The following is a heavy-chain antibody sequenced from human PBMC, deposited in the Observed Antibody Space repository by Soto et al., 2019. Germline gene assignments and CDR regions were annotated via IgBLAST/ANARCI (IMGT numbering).Heavy chain of an antibody. CDR2: IKQDGSEK. D-gene: IGHD2-15*01. V-gene: IGHV3-7*01. CDR3: ARSNTGGSCYPPFY. J-gene: IGHJ4*02. Sequence: PWGPLRLSCGASGFTFSTFWMNCVRQAPGKGLEWVANIKQDGSEKYYVDSVKGRFTIPRDNARNSLYLQMNSLRAEDTAVYYCARSNTGGSCYPPFYWGQGALVTVSS. CDR1: GFTFSTFW.